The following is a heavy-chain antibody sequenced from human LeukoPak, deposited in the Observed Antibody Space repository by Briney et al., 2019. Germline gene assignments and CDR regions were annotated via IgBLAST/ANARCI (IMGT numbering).Heavy chain of an antibody. CDR2: MYTSGST. Sequence: PSETLSLTCTVSGGSISNYYSSWIRQPAGKGLEWIGRMYTSGSTNYHPSLTNRVTMSVDTSKNQFSLKLSSVTAADTAVYYCARARVAVAGTFDYWGRGTLVTVSS. J-gene: IGHJ4*02. D-gene: IGHD6-19*01. V-gene: IGHV4-4*07. CDR1: GGSISNYY. CDR3: ARARVAVAGTFDY.